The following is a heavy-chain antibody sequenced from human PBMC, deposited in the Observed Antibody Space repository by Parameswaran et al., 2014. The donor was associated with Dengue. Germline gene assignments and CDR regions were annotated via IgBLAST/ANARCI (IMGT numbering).Heavy chain of an antibody. D-gene: IGHD3-16*02. V-gene: IGHV4-39*01. J-gene: IGHJ4*02. Sequence: WIRQPPGKGLEWIGSIYYSGSTYYNPSLKSRVTISVDTSKNQFSLKLSSVTAADTAVYYCARQTMITFGGVIVIPETDYWGQGTLVTVSS. CDR2: IYYSGST. CDR3: ARQTMITFGGVIVIPETDY.